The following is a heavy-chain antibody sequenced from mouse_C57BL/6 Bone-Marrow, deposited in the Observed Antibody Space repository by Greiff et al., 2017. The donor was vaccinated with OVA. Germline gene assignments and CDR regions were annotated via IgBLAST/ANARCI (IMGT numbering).Heavy chain of an antibody. CDR3: TGRESTNWYFDV. D-gene: IGHD2-14*01. CDR2: IRLKSDNYAT. Sequence: EVKLQESGGGLVQPGGSMKLSCVASGFTFSNYWMNWVRQSPEKGLEWVAQIRLKSDNYATHYAESVKGRFTISRDDSKSSVYLQMNNLRAEDTGIYYCTGRESTNWYFDVWGTGTTVTVSS. V-gene: IGHV6-3*01. J-gene: IGHJ1*03. CDR1: GFTFSNYW.